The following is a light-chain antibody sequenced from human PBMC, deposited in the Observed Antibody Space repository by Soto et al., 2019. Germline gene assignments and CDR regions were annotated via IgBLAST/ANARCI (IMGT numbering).Light chain of an antibody. CDR2: KIS. Sequence: DIVMTQTPLSSPVALGQPASISCTSSQSLVHRDGNTYLSWLHQRPGQPPRLLIYKISDRVSGVPDRFSGSGTGTDFTLTISRVEDEDVGVYYCMQGTQSPWTFGQGTKVDIK. J-gene: IGKJ1*01. CDR1: QSLVHRDGNTY. V-gene: IGKV2-24*01. CDR3: MQGTQSPWT.